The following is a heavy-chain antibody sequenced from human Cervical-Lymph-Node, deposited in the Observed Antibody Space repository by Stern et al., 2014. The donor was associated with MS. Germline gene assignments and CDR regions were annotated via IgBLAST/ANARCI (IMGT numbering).Heavy chain of an antibody. V-gene: IGHV3-74*01. CDR3: ARDSSGRDDF. J-gene: IGHJ4*02. D-gene: IGHD6-25*01. CDR2: IDTDGGTT. CDR1: GFTFSSYW. Sequence: EVQLVQSGGGLVQPGGSLGLSCAASGFTFSSYWLHWFRHAPGKGLVLDSSIDTDGGTTNYADSVKGRFTISRDNAENTLYLQMNSLRAEDTAVYYCARDSSGRDDFWGQGTLVTVSS.